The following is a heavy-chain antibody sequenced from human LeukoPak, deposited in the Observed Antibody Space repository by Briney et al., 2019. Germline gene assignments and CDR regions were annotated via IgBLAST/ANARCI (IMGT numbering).Heavy chain of an antibody. V-gene: IGHV3-30*03. J-gene: IGHJ4*02. Sequence: PGGSLRLSCAASLFTFSSYNIHWVRQAPGKGLEWVALISYDGRNRYYADSVKGRFTISRDNAKNTVYLQMNSLRGEDTAMYFCARGGDDYWGQGTLVIVSS. CDR2: ISYDGRNR. D-gene: IGHD2-21*01. CDR1: LFTFSSYN. CDR3: ARGGDDY.